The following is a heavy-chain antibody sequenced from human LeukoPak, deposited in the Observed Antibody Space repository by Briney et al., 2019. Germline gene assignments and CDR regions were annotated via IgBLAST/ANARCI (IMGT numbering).Heavy chain of an antibody. CDR1: GFTFSTDA. D-gene: IGHD6-19*01. V-gene: IGHV3-23*01. Sequence: GGSLRLSCAASGFTFSTDAMTWVRQAPGKGLRWVSAISGSGGDTYYEDSVKGRFTISRDNSKNMMYLQMNSLRAEDTAVYYCARDSSGWSKNYWGQGTLVTVSS. CDR2: ISGSGGDT. J-gene: IGHJ4*02. CDR3: ARDSSGWSKNY.